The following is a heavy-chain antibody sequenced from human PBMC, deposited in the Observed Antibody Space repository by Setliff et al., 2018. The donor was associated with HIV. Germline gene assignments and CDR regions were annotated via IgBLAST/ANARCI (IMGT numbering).Heavy chain of an antibody. D-gene: IGHD2-8*01. CDR3: ATGPVCDHD. Sequence: KASETLSLTCTVSGGSINSSTYDWGWIRQPPGKGLEWIGSFYYSGRTYYSPSLRSRVTISVDTSKNQFSLRLSSVTAADTAVYYWATGPVCDHDWGQGTLVTVSS. V-gene: IGHV4-39*01. CDR1: GGSINSSTYD. CDR2: FYYSGRT. J-gene: IGHJ4*02.